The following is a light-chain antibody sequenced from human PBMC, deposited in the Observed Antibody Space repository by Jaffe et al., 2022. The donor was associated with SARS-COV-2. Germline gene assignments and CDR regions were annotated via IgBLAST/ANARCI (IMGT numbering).Light chain of an antibody. CDR2: GVS. CDR3: QQHKSAQWT. J-gene: IGKJ1*01. V-gene: IGKV3-20*01. Sequence: ETVLTQSPGTLSLSPGETATLSCRASQGINRSYLAWYQQKPGQAPRLLIYGVSTRATGIPDRFSGSGSGTDFTLTISRLEPEDSAVYYCQQHKSAQWTFGQGIKVEIK. CDR1: QGINRSY.